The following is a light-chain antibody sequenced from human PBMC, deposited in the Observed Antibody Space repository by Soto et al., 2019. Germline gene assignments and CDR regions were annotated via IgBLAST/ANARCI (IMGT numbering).Light chain of an antibody. CDR3: QQYNNWPLT. CDR1: QIVGSK. CDR2: DTT. V-gene: IGKV3-15*01. Sequence: EVVMTRSPATLSVSPGERATLSCRASQIVGSKLAWYQQKPGLAPRLLIYDTTIRATGIPARFSGSGSVTEFTLTISSLQSEDFAVYYCQQYNNWPLTFGGGTKVGIK. J-gene: IGKJ4*01.